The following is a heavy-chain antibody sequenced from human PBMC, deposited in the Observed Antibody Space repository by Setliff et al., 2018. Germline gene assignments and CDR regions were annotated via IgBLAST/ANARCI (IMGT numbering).Heavy chain of an antibody. CDR1: GFTFTDYG. CDR3: ARINFYVSSGYYYAPEL. V-gene: IGHV1-18*01. D-gene: IGHD3-22*01. J-gene: IGHJ4*02. Sequence: WASVKVSCKSSGFTFTDYGITWVRQVPGQGLEWMGWINNYNFNTQYAQKFQGRVTVTTDTSTTTAYMELRSLRADDTAVHYCARINFYVSSGYYYAPELWGQGTTVTVSS. CDR2: INNYNFNT.